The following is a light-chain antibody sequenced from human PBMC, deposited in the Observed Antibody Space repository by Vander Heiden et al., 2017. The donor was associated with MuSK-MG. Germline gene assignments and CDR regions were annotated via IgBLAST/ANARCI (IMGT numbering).Light chain of an antibody. Sequence: EVVMTQSPATLSVSPGERATLSCRASQSVSSNLAWYQQKPGQAPRLLIYGASTRATDNPDRFSGSGYGTEFTLTISSRQSEDFAVYYCQQYDKWPPLTFGGGTKVEIK. CDR3: QQYDKWPPLT. V-gene: IGKV3-15*01. CDR1: QSVSSN. CDR2: GAS. J-gene: IGKJ4*01.